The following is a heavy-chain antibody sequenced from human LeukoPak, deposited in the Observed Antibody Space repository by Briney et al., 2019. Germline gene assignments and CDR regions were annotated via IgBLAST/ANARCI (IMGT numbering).Heavy chain of an antibody. CDR2: ISSSSSYI. CDR1: GFTFSTYR. CDR3: ARGTGYLNEYFDY. J-gene: IGHJ4*02. V-gene: IGHV3-21*01. D-gene: IGHD3/OR15-3a*01. Sequence: GGSLRLSCAASGFTFSTYRMSWVRQAPGKGLEWVSSISSSSSYIDDADSVKGRFTISRDNAKNSLHLQMNSLRAEDTAVYYCARGTGYLNEYFDYWGQGTLVTVSS.